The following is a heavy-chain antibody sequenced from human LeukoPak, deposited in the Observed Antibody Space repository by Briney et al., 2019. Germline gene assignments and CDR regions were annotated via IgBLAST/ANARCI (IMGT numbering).Heavy chain of an antibody. CDR2: VSYDGSNK. V-gene: IGHV3-30*04. CDR3: SRDLRSYYEFDI. CDR1: GFTFSSYV. D-gene: IGHD1-26*01. J-gene: IGHJ3*02. Sequence: PGGSLRLSCAASGFTFSSYVMHWVRQAPGKGLEWVAVVSYDGSNKYYADFVKGRFTISRDSSKNTVYLQMNSLRAEDTAVYYCSRDLRSYYEFDIWGQGTMVTVSS.